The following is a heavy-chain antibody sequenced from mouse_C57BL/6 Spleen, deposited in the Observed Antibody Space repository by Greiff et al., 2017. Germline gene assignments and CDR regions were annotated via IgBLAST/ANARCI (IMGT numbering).Heavy chain of an antibody. V-gene: IGHV7-3*01. CDR1: GFTFTDYY. J-gene: IGHJ2*01. CDR2: IRNKANGYTT. Sequence: EVMLVESGGGLVQPGGSLSLSCAASGFTFTDYYMSWVRQPPGKALEWLGFIRNKANGYTTQYSASVKGRFTISRDNSQSILYLQMNALRAEDSATYYCARSDGYYGDYWGQGTTLTVSS. D-gene: IGHD2-3*01. CDR3: ARSDGYYGDY.